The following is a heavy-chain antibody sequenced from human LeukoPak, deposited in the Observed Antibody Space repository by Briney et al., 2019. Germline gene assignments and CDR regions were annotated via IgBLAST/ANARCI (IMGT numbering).Heavy chain of an antibody. CDR2: IYYSGRT. V-gene: IGHV4-59*01. Sequence: SETLSLTCSVSGGSITSYYWSWLRQPPGKGLEWIGDIYYSGRTNYNPSLKSRVTISVDTSKNQFSLKLNSVTAADTAVYYCAREVVRATPPYHFDYWGQGTVVTVSS. D-gene: IGHD1-26*01. CDR3: AREVVRATPPYHFDY. CDR1: GGSITSYY. J-gene: IGHJ4*02.